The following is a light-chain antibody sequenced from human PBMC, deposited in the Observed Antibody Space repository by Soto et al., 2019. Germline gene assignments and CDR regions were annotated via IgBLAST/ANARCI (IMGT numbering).Light chain of an antibody. CDR1: QSISSY. Sequence: DIQMTQSPSSLSASVGDRVTITCRASQSISSYLNWYQQKPGKAPKLLIYAASSLQSGVPSRFSGSGSGTDFTLTISSLPPEDFATYYCQQSYSTPLTFGVGTKVEIK. CDR3: QQSYSTPLT. V-gene: IGKV1-39*01. CDR2: AAS. J-gene: IGKJ4*01.